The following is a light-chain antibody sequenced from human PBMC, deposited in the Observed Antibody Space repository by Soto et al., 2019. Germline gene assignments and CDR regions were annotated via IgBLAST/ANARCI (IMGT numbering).Light chain of an antibody. Sequence: EIVLTQSPGTLSLSPGERATLSCRASQSVSSSYLAWYQQKPGQAPRLLIYGASSRATGIPDRFSGSGSGTDFTLTISRLEPEDFAVYYCQQYGSSILRCGGGTKVDIK. CDR2: GAS. CDR3: QQYGSSILR. CDR1: QSVSSSY. J-gene: IGKJ4*02. V-gene: IGKV3-20*01.